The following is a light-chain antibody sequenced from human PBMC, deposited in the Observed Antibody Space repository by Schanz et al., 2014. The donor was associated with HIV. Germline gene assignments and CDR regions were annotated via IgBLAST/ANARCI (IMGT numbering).Light chain of an antibody. CDR3: QQYSDWPPST. CDR1: QSISNN. J-gene: IGKJ2*01. V-gene: IGKV3-15*01. Sequence: EIVMTQSPATLYVSPGEGATLSCRASQSISNNLAWYQHKPGQAPRLLIYGAFTRATGIPVRFSGRGSGTEFTLTISGLQSEDFALYYCQQYSDWPPSTFGQGTKVEIK. CDR2: GAF.